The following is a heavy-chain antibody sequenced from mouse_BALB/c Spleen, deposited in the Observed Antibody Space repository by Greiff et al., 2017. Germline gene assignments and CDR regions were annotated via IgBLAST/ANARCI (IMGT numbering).Heavy chain of an antibody. D-gene: IGHD1-1*01. CDR3: TRGGYYGSWYFDV. CDR2: IYPSDSYT. CDR1: GYTFTSYW. Sequence: QVQLQQPGAELVRPGASVKLSCKASGYTFTSYWINWVKQRPGQGLEWIGNIYPSDSYTNYNQKFKDKATLTVDKSSSTAYMQLSSPTSEDSAVYYCTRGGYYGSWYFDVWGAGTTVTVSS. V-gene: IGHV1-69*02. J-gene: IGHJ1*01.